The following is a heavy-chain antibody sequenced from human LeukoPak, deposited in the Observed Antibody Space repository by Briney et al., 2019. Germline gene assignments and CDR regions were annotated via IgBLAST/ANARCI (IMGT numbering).Heavy chain of an antibody. D-gene: IGHD1-7*01. V-gene: IGHV1-69*13. CDR1: GYTFTSYG. J-gene: IGHJ5*02. CDR3: AGRITGTSDHLP. Sequence: SVKVSCKASGYTFTSYGISWVRQAPGQGLGWMGGIIPIFGTANYAQKFQGRVTITADESTSTAYMELSSLRSEDTAVYYCAGRITGTSDHLPWGQGTLVTVSS. CDR2: IIPIFGTA.